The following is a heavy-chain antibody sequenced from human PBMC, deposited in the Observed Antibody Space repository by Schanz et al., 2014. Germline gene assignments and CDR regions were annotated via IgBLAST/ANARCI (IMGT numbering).Heavy chain of an antibody. D-gene: IGHD3-10*01. Sequence: EVQLLESGGGLVQPGGSLRLSCAASGFTFSSYAMSWVRQAPGKGLLWVSAISGSGGSTYYADSVKGRFTISRDNSKNALDLQMNSLGAEDTAVYYCARIGGSVFDYWAQGTLVTVSS. CDR2: ISGSGGST. CDR1: GFTFSSYA. V-gene: IGHV3-23*01. CDR3: ARIGGSVFDY. J-gene: IGHJ4*02.